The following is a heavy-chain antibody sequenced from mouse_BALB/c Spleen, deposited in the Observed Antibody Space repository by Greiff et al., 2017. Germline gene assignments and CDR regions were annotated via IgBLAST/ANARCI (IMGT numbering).Heavy chain of an antibody. CDR2: IWSGGST. V-gene: IGHV2-2*02. Sequence: VQLQQSGPGLMQPSQSLSITCTVSGFSLTSYGVHWVRQSPGKGLEWLGVIWSGGSTDYNAAFISRLTISKDNSKSQVFFKMNSLQANDTAIYYCARKSGNFAWFAYWGQGTLVTVSA. J-gene: IGHJ3*01. CDR3: ARKSGNFAWFAY. D-gene: IGHD2-1*01. CDR1: GFSLTSYG.